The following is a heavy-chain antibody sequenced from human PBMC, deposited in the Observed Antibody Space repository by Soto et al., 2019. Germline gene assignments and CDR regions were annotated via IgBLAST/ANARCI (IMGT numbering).Heavy chain of an antibody. CDR1: SASISSSSYT. CDR3: ARLHGYCISSSCHGHYAMDV. D-gene: IGHD2-2*01. Sequence: QLQLQESGPGLVKPSETLSLTCTVSSASISSSSYTWCWISQPPGKGLEWIGSIYYSGTTYYNPSLNSRVTVSVDTSKNQFSLKVTSVTASDTAVYYCARLHGYCISSSCHGHYAMDVWGQGTTVTVSS. V-gene: IGHV4-39*01. J-gene: IGHJ6*02. CDR2: IYYSGTT.